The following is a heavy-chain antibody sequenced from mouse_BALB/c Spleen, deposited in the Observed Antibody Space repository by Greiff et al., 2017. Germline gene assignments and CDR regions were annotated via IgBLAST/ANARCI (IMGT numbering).Heavy chain of an antibody. CDR3: TRSSRYGSSFAWFAY. V-gene: IGHV1S22*01. J-gene: IGHJ3*01. CDR1: GYTFTSYW. Sequence: LQQPGSELVRPGASVKLSCKASGYTFTSYWMHWVKQRPGQGLEWIGNIYPGSGSTNYDEKFKGKATLTVDTSSSPAYMQLSSLTSEDSAVYSCTRSSRYGSSFAWFAYWGQGTLVTVSA. CDR2: IYPGSGST. D-gene: IGHD1-1*01.